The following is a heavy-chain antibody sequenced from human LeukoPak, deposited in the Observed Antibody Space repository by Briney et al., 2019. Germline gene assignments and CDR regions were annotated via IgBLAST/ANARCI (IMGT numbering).Heavy chain of an antibody. V-gene: IGHV3-74*01. J-gene: IGHJ6*03. CDR3: ARDPHDYSPYYMDV. Sequence: GGSLRLSCAASGFTFSSYWMHWVRQAPGKGLAWVSRINSDGSSTSYADSVKGRFTISRDNAKNTLYLQMNSLRAEDTAVYYCARDPHDYSPYYMDVWGKGTTVTVSS. D-gene: IGHD4-11*01. CDR2: INSDGSST. CDR1: GFTFSSYW.